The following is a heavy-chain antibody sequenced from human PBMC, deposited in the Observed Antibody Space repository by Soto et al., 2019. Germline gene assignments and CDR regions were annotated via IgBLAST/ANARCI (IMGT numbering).Heavy chain of an antibody. CDR2: IYYSGGT. Sequence: SETLSLTCTVSGGSISSSSYYWGWIRQPPGKGLEWIGSIYYSGGTYYNPSLKSRVTISVDTSKNQFSLKLSSVTAADTAVYYCARGNYGDGISTTAGYYYYVMDVWGQGTTVTVSS. J-gene: IGHJ6*02. V-gene: IGHV4-39*01. CDR1: GGSISSSSYY. D-gene: IGHD4-17*01. CDR3: ARGNYGDGISTTAGYYYYVMDV.